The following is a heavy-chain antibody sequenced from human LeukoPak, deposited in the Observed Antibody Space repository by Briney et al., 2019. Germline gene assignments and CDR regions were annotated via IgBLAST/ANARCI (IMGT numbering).Heavy chain of an antibody. D-gene: IGHD3-22*01. CDR3: ARVISSAWRQNDL. Sequence: PSGTLSLTCSVSGDSITSYAWWGWVRQPPGKGLEWIGEIHLNGITNYNPSLKSRVTMSIEKSKNQLSLNLSSVTAADAAVYFCARVISSAWRQNDLWGQGTLVTVSS. CDR2: IHLNGIT. CDR1: GDSITSYAW. J-gene: IGHJ5*02. V-gene: IGHV4-4*02.